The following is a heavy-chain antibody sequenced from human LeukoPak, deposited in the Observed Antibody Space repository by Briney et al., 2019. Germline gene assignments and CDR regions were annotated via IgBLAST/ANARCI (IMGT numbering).Heavy chain of an antibody. V-gene: IGHV1-69*06. CDR3: ARDNSVGDYAWWFDP. D-gene: IGHD1-26*01. CDR1: VGTFSSYA. J-gene: IGHJ5*02. Sequence: VASVKVSCKASVGTFSSYAISWVRQAPGQRLEWMGGIIPIFGTANYAQKFQGRVTITADKSTSTAYMELSSLRSEDTAVYFCARDNSVGDYAWWFDPWGQGTLVTVSS. CDR2: IIPIFGTA.